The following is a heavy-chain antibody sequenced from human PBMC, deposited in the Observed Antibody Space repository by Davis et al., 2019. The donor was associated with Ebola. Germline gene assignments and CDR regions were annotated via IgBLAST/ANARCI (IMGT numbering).Heavy chain of an antibody. D-gene: IGHD1-26*01. V-gene: IGHV4-34*01. CDR1: GGSFSGYY. Sequence: SETLSLTCAVYGGSFSGYYWSWIRQPPGKGLEWIGEINHSGSTNYNPSLKSRVTISVDTSKNQFSLKLSSVTAADTAVYYCARAVGATTVWFDPWGQGTLVTVSS. J-gene: IGHJ5*02. CDR3: ARAVGATTVWFDP. CDR2: INHSGST.